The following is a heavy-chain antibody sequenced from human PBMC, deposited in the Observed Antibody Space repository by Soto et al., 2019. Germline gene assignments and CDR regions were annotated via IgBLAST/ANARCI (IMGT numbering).Heavy chain of an antibody. V-gene: IGHV3-48*02. CDR1: GFTFSRYS. D-gene: IGHD1-7*01. CDR2: ISSPGSAGSVI. CDR3: ARGTGTTITDYYYYMDV. J-gene: IGHJ6*03. Sequence: EVQLVESGGDLIQPGGSLRLSCAASGFTFSRYSINWVRQAPGKGLEWISYISSPGSAGSVIYYADSVKGRVIISRDNAKNTLYVQMNSLRDEDTAVYYCARGTGTTITDYYYYMDVWGKGTTVTVSS.